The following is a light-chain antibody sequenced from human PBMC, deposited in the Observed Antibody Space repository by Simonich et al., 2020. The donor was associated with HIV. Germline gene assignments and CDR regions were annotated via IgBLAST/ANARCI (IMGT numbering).Light chain of an antibody. CDR1: QSVLYSSNNKNY. Sequence: DIVMTQSPDSLAVSLGERATIKCKSSQSVLYSSNNKNYFAWYQQKPGQPPKLLIYWASTRESGVPDRFSGSGSGTDFTLTISSLQAEDVALYYCHQHYSLPWTFGQGTKVEIK. J-gene: IGKJ1*01. CDR3: HQHYSLPWT. CDR2: WAS. V-gene: IGKV4-1*01.